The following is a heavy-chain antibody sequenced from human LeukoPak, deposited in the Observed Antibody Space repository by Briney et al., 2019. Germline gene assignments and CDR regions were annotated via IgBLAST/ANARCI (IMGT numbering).Heavy chain of an antibody. CDR1: GGSFSGYY. Sequence: PSETLSLTCAVCGGSFSGYYWSWIRQPPGKGLEWIGEINHSGSTNYNPSLKSRVTISVDTSKNQFSLKLSSVTAADTAVYYCARAWGSGWYIDYWGQGTLVTVSS. J-gene: IGHJ4*02. CDR2: INHSGST. CDR3: ARAWGSGWYIDY. D-gene: IGHD6-19*01. V-gene: IGHV4-34*01.